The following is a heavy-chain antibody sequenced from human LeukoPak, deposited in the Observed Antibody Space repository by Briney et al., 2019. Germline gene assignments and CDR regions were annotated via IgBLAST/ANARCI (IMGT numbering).Heavy chain of an antibody. CDR3: ARVGYKWDDDGVDY. V-gene: IGHV3-7*01. CDR1: EFTFSSYD. Sequence: GGFLSLSCAGSEFTFSSYDMSWVRRAPGKGLEWVANIDEDGSEAGYLDSVKGRFTISRDNAKNSVHLQMNSLRADDAAVYYCARVGYKWDDDGVDYWGQGTLVTVSS. CDR2: IDEDGSEA. D-gene: IGHD1-1*01. J-gene: IGHJ4*02.